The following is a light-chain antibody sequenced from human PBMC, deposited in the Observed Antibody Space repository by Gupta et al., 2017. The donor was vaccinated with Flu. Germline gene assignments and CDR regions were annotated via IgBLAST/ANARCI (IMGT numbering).Light chain of an antibody. Sequence: QSVLTQPPSASGTPGQRVTISCSGSSSNIGSNTVNWYQQLPGTAPKLLIYSNNQRPSGFPDRFSGSKSGTSASLAISGLQSEDEADYYCAAWDDSLNGQGVFGGGTKLTVL. V-gene: IGLV1-44*01. CDR3: AAWDDSLNGQGV. CDR2: SNN. CDR1: SSNIGSNT. J-gene: IGLJ3*02.